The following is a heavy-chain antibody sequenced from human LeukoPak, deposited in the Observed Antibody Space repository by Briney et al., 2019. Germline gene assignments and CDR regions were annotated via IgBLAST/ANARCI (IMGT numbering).Heavy chain of an antibody. CDR2: XXPIFGTX. J-gene: IGHJ4*02. D-gene: IGHD3-9*01. CDR1: GGTFSSYA. CDR3: ARGRYFDWLLQNYYFDY. V-gene: IGHV1-69*06. Sequence: ASVKVSCKASGGTFSSYAISWVRQAPGQGLXXXXXXXPIFGTXXXXQKFQGRVTITADKSTSTAYMELSSLRSEDTAVYYCARGRYFDWLLQNYYFDYWGQGTLVTVSS.